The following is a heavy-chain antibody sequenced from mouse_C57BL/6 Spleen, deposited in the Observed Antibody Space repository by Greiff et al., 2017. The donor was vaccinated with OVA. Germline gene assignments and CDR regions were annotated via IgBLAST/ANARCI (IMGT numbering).Heavy chain of an antibody. CDR2: IHPNSGST. J-gene: IGHJ2*01. Sequence: QVQLQQPGAELVKPGASVKLSCKASGYTFTSYWMHWVKQRPGQGLEWIGMIHPNSGSTNYNEKFKSKATLTVDKSSSTAYMQLSSLTSEDSAVYYCATDSSGLYYFDYWGQGTTLTVSS. CDR3: ATDSSGLYYFDY. V-gene: IGHV1-64*01. D-gene: IGHD3-2*02. CDR1: GYTFTSYW.